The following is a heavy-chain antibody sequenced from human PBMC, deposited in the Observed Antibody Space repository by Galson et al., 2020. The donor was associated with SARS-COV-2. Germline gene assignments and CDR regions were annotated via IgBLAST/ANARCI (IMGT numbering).Heavy chain of an antibody. Sequence: GESLKISCAASGFTFSSYAMSWVRQAPGKGLEWVSAISGSGGSTYYADSVKGRFTISRDNSKNTLYLQMDSLRAEDTAVYYCAKDSMTMVRGVIITRPDDYWGQGTLVTVSS. J-gene: IGHJ4*02. CDR1: GFTFSSYA. V-gene: IGHV3-23*01. CDR3: AKDSMTMVRGVIITRPDDY. CDR2: ISGSGGST. D-gene: IGHD3-10*01.